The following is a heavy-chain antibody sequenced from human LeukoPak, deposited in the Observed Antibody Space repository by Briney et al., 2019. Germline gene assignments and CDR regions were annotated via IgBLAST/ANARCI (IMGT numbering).Heavy chain of an antibody. Sequence: SETLSLTCTVSGGSISSYYWSWIRQPPGKGLEWIGYIYYSGSTNYNPSLKSRVTISVDTSKNQYSLKLSSVTAADTAVYYCAREGAAPAAFDIWGQGTMVTVSS. CDR3: AREGAAPAAFDI. V-gene: IGHV4-59*01. CDR2: IYYSGST. D-gene: IGHD6-25*01. J-gene: IGHJ3*02. CDR1: GGSISSYY.